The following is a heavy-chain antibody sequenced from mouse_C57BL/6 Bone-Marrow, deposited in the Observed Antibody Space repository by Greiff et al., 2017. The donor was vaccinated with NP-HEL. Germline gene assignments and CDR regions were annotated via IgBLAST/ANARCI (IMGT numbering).Heavy chain of an antibody. V-gene: IGHV5-17*01. CDR1: GFTFSDYG. CDR2: ISSGSSTI. CDR3: ARIWFAY. Sequence: DVKLVESGGGLVKPGGSLKLSCAASGFTFSDYGMHWVRQAPEKGLEWVAYISSGSSTIYYADTVKGRFTLSRDNAKTTLFLQMTSLRSGDTAMYYCARIWFAYWGQGTLVTVSA. J-gene: IGHJ3*01.